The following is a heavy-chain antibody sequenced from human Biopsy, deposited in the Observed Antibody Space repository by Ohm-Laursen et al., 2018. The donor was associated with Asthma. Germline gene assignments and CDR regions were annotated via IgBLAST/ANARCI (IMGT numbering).Heavy chain of an antibody. CDR1: GGSISSGAYY. V-gene: IGHV4-30-4*02. CDR3: ARRGGVRRYFDY. Sequence: SDTLSLTATVSGGSISSGAYYWSWARQAPGKGLERICYIYYIESTYYNPSLKSRVAISLDTSKNQFTRKLRSVTAADTAVYFCARRGGVRRYFDYWGQGTLVTVSS. J-gene: IGHJ4*02. CDR2: IYYIEST. D-gene: IGHD3-16*01.